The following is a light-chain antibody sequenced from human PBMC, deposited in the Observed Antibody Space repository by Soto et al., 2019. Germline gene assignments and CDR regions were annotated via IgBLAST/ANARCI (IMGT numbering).Light chain of an antibody. Sequence: DIQMTQSPSSLSASAGDRVTITCRASQSISSYLNWYQQKPGKAPKLLIYAASSLQSGVPSRFSGSGSGTDFTLTISSLQPEDFATYYCQQSYSTPLLTFGGGTKVDIK. CDR3: QQSYSTPLLT. V-gene: IGKV1-39*01. J-gene: IGKJ4*01. CDR2: AAS. CDR1: QSISSY.